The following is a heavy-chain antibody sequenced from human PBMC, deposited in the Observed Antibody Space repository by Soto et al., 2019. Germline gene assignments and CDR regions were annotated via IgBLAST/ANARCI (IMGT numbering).Heavy chain of an antibody. CDR2: IIPIFGTA. CDR1: GGTFSSYA. CDR3: ARKDVVPNCSGGSCYVYGMDL. V-gene: IGHV1-69*06. J-gene: IGHJ6*02. D-gene: IGHD2-15*01. Sequence: SVKVSCKASGGTFSSYAISWVRQAPGQGLEWMGGIIPIFGTANYAQKFQGRVTVTADKSTSTAYMELRSLRSEDTAVYYCARKDVVPNCSGGSCYVYGMDLWGQGTTVTVSS.